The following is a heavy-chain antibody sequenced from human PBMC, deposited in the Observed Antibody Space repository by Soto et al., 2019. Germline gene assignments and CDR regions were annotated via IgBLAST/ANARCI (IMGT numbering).Heavy chain of an antibody. J-gene: IGHJ5*02. CDR1: GGSISSGGYY. D-gene: IGHD3-10*01. CDR2: IYYSGST. CDR3: AREARFNGSGGLNWFDP. Sequence: SETLSLTCTVSGGSISSGGYYWSWIRQHPGKGLEWIGYIYYSGSTYYNPSLKSRVIISVDTSKNQFSLKLSSVTAADTAVYYCAREARFNGSGGLNWFDPWGQGTLVTVSS. V-gene: IGHV4-31*03.